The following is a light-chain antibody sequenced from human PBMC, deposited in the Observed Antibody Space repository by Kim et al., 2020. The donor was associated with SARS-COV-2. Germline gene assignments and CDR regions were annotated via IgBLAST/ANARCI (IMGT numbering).Light chain of an antibody. V-gene: IGKV3-11*01. CDR1: QSVSAY. CDR2: ETS. J-gene: IGKJ4*01. Sequence: EIVLTQSPATLSLSPGERATLSCRASQSVSAYLAWYQQKPGQAPRLLIYETSNRATGIPARFSGSGSGTDFTLTISSLEPEDFAVYYCQHRKSWPLTFGGGTKVDIK. CDR3: QHRKSWPLT.